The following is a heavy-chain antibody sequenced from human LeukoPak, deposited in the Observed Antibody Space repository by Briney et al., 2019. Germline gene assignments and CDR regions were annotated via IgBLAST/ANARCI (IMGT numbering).Heavy chain of an antibody. CDR1: GGSFSGYY. V-gene: IGHV4-34*01. CDR2: INHSGST. D-gene: IGHD3-10*01. Sequence: KSSETLSLTCAVYGGSFSGYYWSWIRQPPGKGLEWIGEINHSGSTNYNPSLKSRVTISVDTSKNQSSLKLSSVTAADTAVYYCARVREITMVRGVIRKRFFDYWGQGTLVTVSS. CDR3: ARVREITMVRGVIRKRFFDY. J-gene: IGHJ4*02.